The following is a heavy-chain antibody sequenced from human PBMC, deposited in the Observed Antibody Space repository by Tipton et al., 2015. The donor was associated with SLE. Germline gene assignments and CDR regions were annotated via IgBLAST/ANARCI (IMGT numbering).Heavy chain of an antibody. CDR2: FYSSVSV. CDR3: ARELGGSEKD. Sequence: GLVKPSETLSLNCLVSGASISSHYWSWIRQPAGKGLEWIGRFYSSVSVDYNPSLKSRITMSLDTSTNHFFLNLTSVTAADTAVYYCARELGGSEKDWGQGTLVTVSS. V-gene: IGHV4-4*07. J-gene: IGHJ4*02. CDR1: GASISSHY. D-gene: IGHD3-16*01.